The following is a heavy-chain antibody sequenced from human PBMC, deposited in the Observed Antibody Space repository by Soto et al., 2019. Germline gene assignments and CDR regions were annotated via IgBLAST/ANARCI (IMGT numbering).Heavy chain of an antibody. V-gene: IGHV3-23*01. D-gene: IGHD6-6*01. CDR2: ISGSGGST. CDR1: GFTFSSYA. Sequence: EVQLLESGGGLVQPGGSLRLSCAASGFTFSSYAMSWVRQAPGKGLEWVSAISGSGGSTYYADSVKGRFTISRDNSKNTLYLQMNSLRAEDTAVYYCAKDLYDPLLLQLPISYYYGMDVWGQGTTVTVSS. J-gene: IGHJ6*02. CDR3: AKDLYDPLLLQLPISYYYGMDV.